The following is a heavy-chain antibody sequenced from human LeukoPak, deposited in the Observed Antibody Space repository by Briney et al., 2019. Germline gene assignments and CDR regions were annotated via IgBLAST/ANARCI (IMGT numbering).Heavy chain of an antibody. V-gene: IGHV4-4*02. CDR3: AGGSWYGGAAWAEYFQH. J-gene: IGHJ1*01. CDR2: IYHSGST. Sequence: SGTLSLTCAVSGGSIKSNNWWSWVRQPPGKGLEWIGEIYHSGSTNYNPSLKSRVTMSVDRSKNQFSLKLSSVTAADTAVYYCAGGSWYGGAAWAEYFQHWGQGTLVTVSS. D-gene: IGHD6-13*01. CDR1: GGSIKSNNW.